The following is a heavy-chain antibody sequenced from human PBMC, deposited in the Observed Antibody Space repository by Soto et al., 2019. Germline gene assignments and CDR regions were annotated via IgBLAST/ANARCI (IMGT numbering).Heavy chain of an antibody. V-gene: IGHV3-30*03. CDR2: ISYDGSNK. CDR1: GLTFSSSA. J-gene: IGHJ6*02. Sequence: GGSLRLSCAASGLTFSSSAMHWVRQAPGKGLEWVALISYDGSNKYYVDSVKGRFTISRDNSKNTLDLQMNSLREEDTAVYYCAAETKSYFYGMDVWGQGTTVTVSS. CDR3: AAETKSYFYGMDV.